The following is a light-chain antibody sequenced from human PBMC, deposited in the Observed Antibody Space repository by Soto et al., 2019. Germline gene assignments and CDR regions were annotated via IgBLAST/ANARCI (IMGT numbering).Light chain of an antibody. J-gene: IGKJ1*01. V-gene: IGKV3-15*01. CDR2: GAS. Sequence: EIVMTQSPATLSVSPGERATLSCRASQSVSSNLAWYQQKPGQAPRLLIYGASTRATGIPARFSGSGSGTEFPPPSTSLQFDVFAFSYCHHYNNCPPPPPFGEGPKVEIK. CDR3: HHYNNCPPPPP. CDR1: QSVSSN.